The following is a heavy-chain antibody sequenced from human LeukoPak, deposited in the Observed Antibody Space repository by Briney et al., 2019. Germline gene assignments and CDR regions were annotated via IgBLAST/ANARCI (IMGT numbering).Heavy chain of an antibody. CDR1: GYTFTGYY. J-gene: IGHJ4*02. CDR3: ARDRLVMRYDSSGYQLGY. Sequence: ASVTVSCKASGYTFTGYYMHWVRQAPGQGLEWMGWINPNSGGTNYAQKFQGRVTMARDTSISTAYMELSRLRSDDTAVYYCARDRLVMRYDSSGYQLGYWGQGTLVTVSS. CDR2: INPNSGGT. D-gene: IGHD3-22*01. V-gene: IGHV1-2*02.